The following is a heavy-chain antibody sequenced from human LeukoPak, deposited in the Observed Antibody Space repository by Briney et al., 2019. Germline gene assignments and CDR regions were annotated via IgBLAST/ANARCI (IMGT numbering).Heavy chain of an antibody. Sequence: GGSLRLSCAASGFTFSSYAMSWVRQAPGKGLEWVSRIDSDGGSTSYADSVEGRFTISRDNAKNTLYLQMNGLRTEDTAVYYCARVLFTWNDCLDYWGQGTLVTVSS. CDR1: GFTFSSYA. CDR2: IDSDGGST. V-gene: IGHV3-74*01. J-gene: IGHJ4*02. CDR3: ARVLFTWNDCLDY. D-gene: IGHD1-1*01.